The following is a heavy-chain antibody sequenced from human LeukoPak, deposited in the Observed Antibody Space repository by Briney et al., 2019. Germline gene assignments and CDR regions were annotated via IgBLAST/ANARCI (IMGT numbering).Heavy chain of an antibody. D-gene: IGHD4-17*01. V-gene: IGHV4-61*01. CDR2: IYYSGST. CDR3: AREGLPGDYSVFDY. Sequence: SETLSLTCTVSGGSISGGSYYWSWIRQPPGKGLEWIGYIYYSGSTKYNLSLKSRVTISVDTSKNQLSLKLSSVTAADTAVYYCAREGLPGDYSVFDYWGQGTLVTVSS. J-gene: IGHJ4*02. CDR1: GGSISGGSYY.